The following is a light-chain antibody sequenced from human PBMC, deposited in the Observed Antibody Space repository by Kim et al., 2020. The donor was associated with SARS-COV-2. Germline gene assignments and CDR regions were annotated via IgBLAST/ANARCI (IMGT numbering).Light chain of an antibody. J-gene: IGKJ1*01. CDR1: QSVRSY. CDR3: QQRSNWPPWT. V-gene: IGKV3-11*01. CDR2: DAS. Sequence: STGERATLPCRASQSVRSYIAWYQQKPGQAPRLLIYDASNRASGIPARFSGSGSGTDFTLTISSLEPEDFAVYYCQQRSNWPPWTFGQGTKVDIK.